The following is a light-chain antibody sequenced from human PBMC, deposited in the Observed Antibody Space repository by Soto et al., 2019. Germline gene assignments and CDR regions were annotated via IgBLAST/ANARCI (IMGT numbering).Light chain of an antibody. CDR1: SGHSSYI. V-gene: IGLV4-60*02. J-gene: IGLJ3*02. CDR3: ETWGRNTHGV. Sequence: QSVLTQSSSASASLGSSVKLTCTLNSGHSSYIIAWHQQQPGKAPRYLMKLEGSGSYNKGSGVPDRFSGSSSGADRYLTISDLLCEDEADYYCETWGRNTHGVFGGGTKLTVL. CDR2: LEGSGSY.